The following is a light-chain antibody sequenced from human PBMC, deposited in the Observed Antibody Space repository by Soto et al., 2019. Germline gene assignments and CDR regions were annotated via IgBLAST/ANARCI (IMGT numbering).Light chain of an antibody. CDR3: TSYAGINVLYI. CDR2: EVS. J-gene: IGLJ1*01. Sequence: QAVVTQPPSASGSPGQSVTISCTGTSSDVGAYDCVSWYQQHPGKAPKLIMYEVSKRPSGVPDRFSGSKSGNTASLTVSGLQPEDEADYYCTSYAGINVLYIFGTGTKVTVL. CDR1: SSDVGAYDC. V-gene: IGLV2-8*01.